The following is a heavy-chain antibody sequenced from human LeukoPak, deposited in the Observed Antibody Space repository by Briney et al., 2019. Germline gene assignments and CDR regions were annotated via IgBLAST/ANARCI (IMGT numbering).Heavy chain of an antibody. CDR1: GYTFTGYY. Sequence: ASVKVSCKASGYTFTGYYMHWVRQAPGQGLEWMGWINPNSGGTNYAQKFQGRVTMTRDTSISTAYMELSRLRSDDTAVYYCANACSSTSCYRDWFDPWGQGTLVTVSS. V-gene: IGHV1-2*02. D-gene: IGHD2-2*01. CDR2: INPNSGGT. CDR3: ANACSSTSCYRDWFDP. J-gene: IGHJ5*02.